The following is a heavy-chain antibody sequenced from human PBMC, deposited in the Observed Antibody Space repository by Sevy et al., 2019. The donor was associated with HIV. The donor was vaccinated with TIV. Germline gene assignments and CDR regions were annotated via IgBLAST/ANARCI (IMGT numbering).Heavy chain of an antibody. Sequence: GGSLRLSCAASGFTFSSYAMSWVRQAPGKGLEWVSAISGSGGSTYYADSVKGRFTISRDNSKNTLYLQMNSLRAEDTAVYYCAKDGAGDQSIAAEQTWGQGTLVTVSS. CDR2: ISGSGGST. J-gene: IGHJ1*01. D-gene: IGHD6-13*01. CDR3: AKDGAGDQSIAAEQT. V-gene: IGHV3-23*01. CDR1: GFTFSSYA.